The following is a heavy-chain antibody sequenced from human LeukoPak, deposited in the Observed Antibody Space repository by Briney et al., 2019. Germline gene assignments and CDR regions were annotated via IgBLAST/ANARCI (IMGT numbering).Heavy chain of an antibody. V-gene: IGHV3-30*02. D-gene: IGHD2-2*01. CDR2: IRYDGSNK. CDR1: GFTFSSYG. J-gene: IGHJ4*02. CDR3: AKDLVVVPRVLDY. Sequence: PGGSLRLSCAASGFTFSSYGMHWVRQAPGKGLEWVAFIRYDGSNKYYADSVKGRFTISRDNSKNTPYLQMNSLRAEDTAVYYCAKDLVVVPRVLDYWGQGTLVTVSS.